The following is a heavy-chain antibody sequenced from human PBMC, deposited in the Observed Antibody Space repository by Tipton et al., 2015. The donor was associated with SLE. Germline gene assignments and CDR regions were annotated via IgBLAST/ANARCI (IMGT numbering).Heavy chain of an antibody. Sequence: SLRLSCAASGFTFSSYEMNWVRQAPGKGLEWVSYISSSGSTIYYADSVKGRFTISRDNAKNSLYLQMNSLRAEDTAVYYCARDILWTPSGQGYFDYWGQGTLVTVSS. D-gene: IGHD2-21*01. J-gene: IGHJ4*02. CDR1: GFTFSSYE. V-gene: IGHV3-48*03. CDR3: ARDILWTPSGQGYFDY. CDR2: ISSSGSTI.